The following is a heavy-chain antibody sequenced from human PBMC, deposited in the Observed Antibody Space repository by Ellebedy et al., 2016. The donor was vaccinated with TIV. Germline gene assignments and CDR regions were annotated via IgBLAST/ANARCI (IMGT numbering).Heavy chain of an antibody. CDR2: GYT. D-gene: IGHD3-10*01. J-gene: IGHJ4*02. CDR1: GFIVSTNH. CDR3: AKGSFPFGDKSERIYSFQY. Sequence: GESLKISCTASGFIVSTNHMSWVRQAPGKGLKWVGGYTNYADSVKGRFTISTHNSRNTLYLQMTNLRTEDTAVYYCAKGSFPFGDKSERIYSFQYWGQGTLVTVSS. V-gene: IGHV3-53*04.